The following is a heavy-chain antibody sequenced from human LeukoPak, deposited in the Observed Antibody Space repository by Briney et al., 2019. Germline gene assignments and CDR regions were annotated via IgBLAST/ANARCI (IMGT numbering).Heavy chain of an antibody. D-gene: IGHD2-21*02. CDR3: ARDRYCGGDCYSYYFDY. J-gene: IGHJ4*02. Sequence: GGSLRLSCAASGFTFSNYAMYWVRQAPGKGLEWVAVISYDGSNKYYADSVKGRFTISRDNSKNTLYLQMNSLRAEDTAVYYCARDRYCGGDCYSYYFDYWGQGTLVTVSS. V-gene: IGHV3-30*04. CDR1: GFTFSNYA. CDR2: ISYDGSNK.